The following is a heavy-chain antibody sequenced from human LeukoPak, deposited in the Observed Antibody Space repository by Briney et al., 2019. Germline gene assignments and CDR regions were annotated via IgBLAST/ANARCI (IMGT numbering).Heavy chain of an antibody. CDR3: ARDRGSMSWFYY. Sequence: PSETLSLTCTVSSGSLSSSNYYWGWIRQPPGKGLEWIGTMDNSGSTYYNPSLKSRVTISVDTSKNQFSLKLSSVTAADTAIYYCARDRGSMSWFYYWGQGTLVTVSS. D-gene: IGHD2-2*01. CDR2: MDNSGST. J-gene: IGHJ4*02. V-gene: IGHV4-39*07. CDR1: SGSLSSSNYY.